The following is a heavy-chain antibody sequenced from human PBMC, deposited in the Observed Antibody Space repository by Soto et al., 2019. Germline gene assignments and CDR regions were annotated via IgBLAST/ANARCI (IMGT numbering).Heavy chain of an antibody. D-gene: IGHD2-2*01. J-gene: IGHJ5*02. CDR1: VGTFSSYA. V-gene: IGHV1-69*13. CDR3: ARSYGVVPTNGFDP. CDR2: IIPIFGTA. Sequence: SVNVSCKPSVGTFSSYAISWVRQAPGQGLEWMGEIIPIFGTASCAQNFQGRVTIAADEATSTAYMELSRLRSEDTAVYSGARSYGVVPTNGFDPWGQGTLVTVSS.